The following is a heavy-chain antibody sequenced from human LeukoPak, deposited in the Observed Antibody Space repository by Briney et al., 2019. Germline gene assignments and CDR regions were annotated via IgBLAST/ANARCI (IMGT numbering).Heavy chain of an antibody. CDR2: IYWDDDK. J-gene: IGHJ4*02. CDR1: GFSLSPSGVG. CDR3: AHRFVHGDFDY. Sequence: SGPTLVNPTQTLTLTCTFSGFSLSPSGVGVGWIRQPPGKALEWLALIYWDDDKYYSPSLKSRLTISKGTSKNQVVLTMTNMDPVDTATYYCAHRFVHGDFDYWGQGTLVTVSS. V-gene: IGHV2-5*02. D-gene: IGHD4-17*01.